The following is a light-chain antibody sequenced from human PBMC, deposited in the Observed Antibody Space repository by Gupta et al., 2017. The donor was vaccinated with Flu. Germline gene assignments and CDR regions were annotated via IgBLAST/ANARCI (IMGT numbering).Light chain of an antibody. CDR1: DVNIGTNF. Sequence: QSVVTQPPSVSAAPGQRVTISCSGSDVNIGTNFVSWYQQLPGAPPKLLISTNIRRPSGIPERFSASNSGASATLTITGVQAGDEADYYCDTWDTSRNTWVFGGGTKLTVL. V-gene: IGLV1-51*02. CDR3: DTWDTSRNTWV. J-gene: IGLJ3*02. CDR2: TNI.